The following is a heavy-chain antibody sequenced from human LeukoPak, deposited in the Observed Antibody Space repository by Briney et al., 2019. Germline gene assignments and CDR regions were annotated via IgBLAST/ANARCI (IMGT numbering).Heavy chain of an antibody. CDR1: GFSFSTYW. J-gene: IGHJ4*02. V-gene: IGHV3-7*01. Sequence: GGSLRLSCAASGFSFSTYWMSWVRQAPWRGLEWVANIKPHGSEKYYVDSVKGRFTISRDNAKNSLYLQMNSLRAEDTAVYYCARVVGYYDSSAYVGQLDYWGQGTLVTVSS. CDR2: IKPHGSEK. CDR3: ARVVGYYDSSAYVGQLDY. D-gene: IGHD3-22*01.